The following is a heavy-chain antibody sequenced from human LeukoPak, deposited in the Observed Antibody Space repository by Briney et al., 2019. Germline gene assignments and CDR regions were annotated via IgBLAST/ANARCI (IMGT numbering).Heavy chain of an antibody. J-gene: IGHJ4*02. D-gene: IGHD3-22*01. V-gene: IGHV3-30*18. CDR1: GFTFSSYG. Sequence: AGGSLRLSCAASGFTFSSYGMHWVRQAPGKGLEWVAVISYDGSNKYYADSVKGRFTISRDNSKNTLYLQMNSLRAEDTAVYYCAKVSSPYYYDSSGYSDWGQGTLVTVSS. CDR3: AKVSSPYYYDSSGYSD. CDR2: ISYDGSNK.